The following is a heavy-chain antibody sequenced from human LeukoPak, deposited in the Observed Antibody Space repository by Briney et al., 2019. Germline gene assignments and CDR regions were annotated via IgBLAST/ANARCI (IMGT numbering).Heavy chain of an antibody. CDR1: GLIFSNAW. D-gene: IGHD3-9*01. Sequence: GGSLRLSCAASGLIFSNAWMNWVRQAPGKGLEWVANIKTDGSEKYYVDSVKGRFTISRDNAKNSLYLQMNSLRAEDTAVYYCARDYTGYFPWGQGTLVIVSS. CDR2: IKTDGSEK. CDR3: ARDYTGYFP. V-gene: IGHV3-7*03. J-gene: IGHJ5*02.